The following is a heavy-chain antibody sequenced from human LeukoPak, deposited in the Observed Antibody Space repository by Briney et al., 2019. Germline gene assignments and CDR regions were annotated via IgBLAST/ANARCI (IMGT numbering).Heavy chain of an antibody. CDR2: ITDSGKP. CDR1: GFSFSTYT. J-gene: IGHJ4*02. V-gene: IGHV3-23*01. CDR3: ASRNHYLDH. Sequence: PGGSLRLSCTASGFSFSTYTMTWVRQAPGKGLEWVSGITDSGKPCYADSVKGRFTISRDNSKSTLYLQINSLRAEDTAVYYCASRNHYLDHWGQGALVTVSS. D-gene: IGHD2/OR15-2a*01.